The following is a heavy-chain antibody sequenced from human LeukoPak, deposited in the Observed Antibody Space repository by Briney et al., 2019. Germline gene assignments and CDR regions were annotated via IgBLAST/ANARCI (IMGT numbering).Heavy chain of an antibody. Sequence: GASVKVSCKASGGTFNNYAISWVRQAPGQGLEWMGGIIPIFGTANYAQKFQGRVTITADKSTSTAYMELSSLRSEDTAVYYCARDLLYSGYDSASGYFDYWGQGTLVTVSS. CDR3: ARDLLYSGYDSASGYFDY. CDR2: IIPIFGTA. D-gene: IGHD5-12*01. J-gene: IGHJ4*02. CDR1: GGTFNNYA. V-gene: IGHV1-69*06.